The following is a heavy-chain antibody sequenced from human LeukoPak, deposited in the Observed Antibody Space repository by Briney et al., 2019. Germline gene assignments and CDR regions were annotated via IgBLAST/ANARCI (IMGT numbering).Heavy chain of an antibody. D-gene: IGHD5-18*01. J-gene: IGHJ4*02. CDR2: ISYDGSNK. V-gene: IGHV3-30*14. Sequence: PGRSLRLSCAASGFTFSSYAMHWVRQAPGKGLEWVAVISYDGSNKYYADSVKGRFTISRDNSKNTLYLQMNSLRAEDTAIYYCASKHTDIRGYTYGHLGLWGQGTLVTVSS. CDR1: GFTFSSYA. CDR3: ASKHTDIRGYTYGHLGL.